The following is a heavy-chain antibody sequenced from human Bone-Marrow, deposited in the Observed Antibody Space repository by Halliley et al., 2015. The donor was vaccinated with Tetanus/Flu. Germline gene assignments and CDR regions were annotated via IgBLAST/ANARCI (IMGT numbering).Heavy chain of an antibody. Sequence: SLRLSCVASGFSFNNYAMNWVRQAPGKGLEWVSVISGSGRSTYYADSVKGRFTISRDNSKKMLFLELNSLRAEDSAVYFCAKVLSAKVTTGVFDFWGQGTLVTVSS. V-gene: IGHV3-23*01. CDR3: AKVLSAKVTTGVFDF. CDR1: GFSFNNYA. J-gene: IGHJ4*02. D-gene: IGHD4-17*01. CDR2: ISGSGRST.